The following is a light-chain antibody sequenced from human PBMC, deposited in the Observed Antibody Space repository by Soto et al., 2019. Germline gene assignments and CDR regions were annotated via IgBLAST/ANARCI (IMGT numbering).Light chain of an antibody. CDR2: AAS. CDR3: QNYYNAPET. J-gene: IGKJ1*01. Sequence: DIQMTQSLASLSASVGDRVIITCRASQGISSYLAWYQQRPGKVPKVLIYAASTLHSGVPSRFSGSGSGTDFTLTISNVQPEDVATYYCQNYYNAPETFGQGTKVEIK. V-gene: IGKV1-27*01. CDR1: QGISSY.